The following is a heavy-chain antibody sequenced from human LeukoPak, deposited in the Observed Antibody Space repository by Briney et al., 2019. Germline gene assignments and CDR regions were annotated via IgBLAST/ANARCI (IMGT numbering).Heavy chain of an antibody. CDR3: AKDLHYGSGSQPFDY. D-gene: IGHD3-10*01. J-gene: IGHJ4*02. Sequence: QTGGSLRLSCAASGFTFSSYGMHWVRQAPGKGLEWVAVISYDGSNKYYADSVKGRFTISRDSSKNTLYLQMNSLRAEDTAVYYCAKDLHYGSGSQPFDYWGQGTLVTVSS. CDR1: GFTFSSYG. CDR2: ISYDGSNK. V-gene: IGHV3-30*18.